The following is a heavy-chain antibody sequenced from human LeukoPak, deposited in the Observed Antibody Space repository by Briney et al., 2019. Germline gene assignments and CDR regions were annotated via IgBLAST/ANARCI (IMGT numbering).Heavy chain of an antibody. CDR1: GFTFDDYA. CDR2: ISWDGGST. D-gene: IGHD4-17*01. J-gene: IGHJ4*02. Sequence: PGGSLRLSCAASGFTFDDYAMHWVRQVPGKGLEWVSFISWDGGSTYYADSVKGRFTISRGNSKNSLYLQMNSLRAEDTALYYCAKGTLGDYRAGPDYWGRGTLVTVSS. CDR3: AKGTLGDYRAGPDY. V-gene: IGHV3-43D*03.